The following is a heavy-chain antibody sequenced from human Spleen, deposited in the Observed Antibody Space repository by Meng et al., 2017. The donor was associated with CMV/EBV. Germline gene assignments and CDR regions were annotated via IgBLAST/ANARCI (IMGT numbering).Heavy chain of an antibody. Sequence: GESLKISCAASGFTFSSHWMTWVRQAPGKGLEWVANINQDGSQKNYVDSVKGRFTISRDNAKNSLFLQMNSLRAEDTAVYYCVRVAAAGRGMDVWGQGTTVTVSS. CDR1: GFTFSSHW. V-gene: IGHV3-7*04. D-gene: IGHD6-13*01. CDR3: VRVAAAGRGMDV. CDR2: INQDGSQK. J-gene: IGHJ6*02.